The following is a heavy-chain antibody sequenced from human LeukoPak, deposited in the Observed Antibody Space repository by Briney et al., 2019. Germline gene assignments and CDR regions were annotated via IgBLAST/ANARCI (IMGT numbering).Heavy chain of an antibody. CDR3: ARDPEYCSSTSCFDY. CDR1: GFTFSSYA. D-gene: IGHD2-2*01. Sequence: GGSLRLSCAASGFTFSSYAMHWVRQAPGKGLEWVAVMSYDGSNKYYADSVKGRFTISRDNSKNTLYLQMNSLRAEDTAVYYCARDPEYCSSTSCFDYWGQGTLVTVSS. J-gene: IGHJ4*02. V-gene: IGHV3-30*04. CDR2: MSYDGSNK.